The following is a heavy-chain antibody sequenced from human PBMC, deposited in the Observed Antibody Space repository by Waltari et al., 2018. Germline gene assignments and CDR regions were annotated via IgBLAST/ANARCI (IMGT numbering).Heavy chain of an antibody. V-gene: IGHV4-30-2*01. D-gene: IGHD3-3*01. Sequence: QLQLQESGSGLVKPSQTLSLTCAVSGGSIRLGRYSWRWIRPPPGKGLEWIGYIYHSGSTYYNPSLKSRVTISVDRSKNQFSLKLSSVTAADTAVYYCARSITIFGSGWFDPWGQGTLVTVSS. J-gene: IGHJ5*02. CDR2: IYHSGST. CDR3: ARSITIFGSGWFDP. CDR1: GGSIRLGRYS.